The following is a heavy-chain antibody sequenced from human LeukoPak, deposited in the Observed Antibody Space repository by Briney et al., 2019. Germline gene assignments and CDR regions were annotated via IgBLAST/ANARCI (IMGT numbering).Heavy chain of an antibody. CDR1: GGTFSSYA. CDR2: IIPIFGTA. CDR3: ARENLHYDSSGYYGY. D-gene: IGHD3-22*01. V-gene: IGHV1-69*13. J-gene: IGHJ4*02. Sequence: ASVKVSCKASGGTFSSYAISWVRQAPGQGLEWMGGIIPIFGTANYAQKFQGRVTITADESTSTAYMELSSLRSEDTAVYYCARENLHYDSSGYYGYWGQGTLVTVSS.